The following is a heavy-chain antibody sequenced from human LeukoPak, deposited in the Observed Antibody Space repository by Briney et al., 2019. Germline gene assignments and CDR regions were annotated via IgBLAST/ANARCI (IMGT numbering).Heavy chain of an antibody. CDR2: INHSGST. Sequence: PSETLSLTCAVYGGSFSGYYWSWIRRPPGKGLEWIGEINHSGSTNYNPSLKSRVTISVDTSKNQFSLKLSSVTAADTAVYYCARGTTHYDILTGYYSNWFDPWGQGTLVTVSS. J-gene: IGHJ5*02. V-gene: IGHV4-34*01. CDR3: ARGTTHYDILTGYYSNWFDP. CDR1: GGSFSGYY. D-gene: IGHD3-9*01.